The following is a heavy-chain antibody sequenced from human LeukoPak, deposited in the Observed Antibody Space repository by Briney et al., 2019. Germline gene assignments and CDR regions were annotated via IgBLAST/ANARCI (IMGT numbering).Heavy chain of an antibody. CDR1: GGTFSSYA. D-gene: IGHD1-7*01. V-gene: IGHV1-69*05. CDR2: IIPIFGTA. CDR3: ASGTGTTFDGLDY. J-gene: IGHJ4*02. Sequence: SVTVSCKASGGTFSSYAISWVRQAPGQGLEWMGGIIPIFGTANYAQKLQGRVTITTDESTSTAYMELSSLRSEDTAVYYCASGTGTTFDGLDYWGQGTLVTVSS.